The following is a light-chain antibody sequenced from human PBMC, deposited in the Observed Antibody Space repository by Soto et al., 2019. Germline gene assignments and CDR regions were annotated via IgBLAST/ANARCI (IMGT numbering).Light chain of an antibody. V-gene: IGKV3D-20*02. CDR3: QQRSNWPPA. CDR1: QSVTSSY. J-gene: IGKJ5*01. Sequence: EIVLTQSPGTLSLSPGERATLSCRASQSVTSSYLAWYQQKPGQAPRLLIYGASSRATGIPDRFSGSGSGTDFTLTISRLDPEDFAVYYCQQRSNWPPAFGQGTRLEIK. CDR2: GAS.